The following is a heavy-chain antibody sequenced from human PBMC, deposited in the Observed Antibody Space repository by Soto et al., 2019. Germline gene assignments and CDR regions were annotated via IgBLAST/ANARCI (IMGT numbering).Heavy chain of an antibody. CDR3: ARTPKRFGDYYFYYAMDV. D-gene: IGHD3-10*01. Sequence: QVQLQESGPGLVKPSETLSLTCTVSGDSISSSSYFWGWIRQPPGKGLEWIGNIYYSGSTYYSPSLKSRVTISEDTSKNQFSLKLSSVTAADTAVYYCARTPKRFGDYYFYYAMDVWGQGTTVTVSS. J-gene: IGHJ6*02. CDR1: GDSISSSSYF. CDR2: IYYSGST. V-gene: IGHV4-39*01.